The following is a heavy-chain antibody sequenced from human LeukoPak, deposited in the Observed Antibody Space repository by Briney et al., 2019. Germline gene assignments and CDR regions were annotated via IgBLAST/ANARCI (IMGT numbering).Heavy chain of an antibody. D-gene: IGHD5-24*01. V-gene: IGHV4-59*01. Sequence: SETLSLTCSVSGDSIRSNGWSWIRQPPGKGLQWIGYISYSGGSYYNPSLNSRVIVSMDTSKNQFSLNLRSATAADTALYYCARMRRDGCNSPDYWGQGTLVTVSS. J-gene: IGHJ4*02. CDR2: ISYSGGS. CDR1: GDSIRSNG. CDR3: ARMRRDGCNSPDY.